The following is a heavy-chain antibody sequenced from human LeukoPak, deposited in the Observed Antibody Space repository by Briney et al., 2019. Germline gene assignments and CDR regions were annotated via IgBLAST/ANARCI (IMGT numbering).Heavy chain of an antibody. CDR1: GGSISSSSYY. CDR3: ARGIIVGATWGENDNWFDP. CDR2: IYYSGST. J-gene: IGHJ5*02. V-gene: IGHV4-39*07. Sequence: SETLTLTCTVSGGSISSSSYYWGWIRQPPGEGLEWIGSIYYSGSTYYNPSLKSRVTISVDTSKNQFSLKLSSVTAADTAVYYCARGIIVGATWGENDNWFDPWGQGTLVTVSS. D-gene: IGHD1-26*01.